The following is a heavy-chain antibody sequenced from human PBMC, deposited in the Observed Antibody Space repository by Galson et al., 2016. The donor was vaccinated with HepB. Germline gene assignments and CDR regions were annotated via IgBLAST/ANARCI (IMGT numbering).Heavy chain of an antibody. CDR2: VAFNGKVE. D-gene: IGHD6-19*01. CDR3: AKEPQKYSSGWYYYN. Sequence: LRHPCAASGFNFADYGLRWVRQAPGKGPEWVGVVAFNGKVEYYEDSVQGRFTISRDNSKNALYLQMDSLRVEDTALYYCAKEPQKYSSGWYYYNWGQGALVTVSS. J-gene: IGHJ4*02. V-gene: IGHV3-30*18. CDR1: GFNFADYG.